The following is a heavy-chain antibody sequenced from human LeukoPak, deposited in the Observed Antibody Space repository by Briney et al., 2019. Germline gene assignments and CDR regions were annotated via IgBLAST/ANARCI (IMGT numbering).Heavy chain of an antibody. D-gene: IGHD5-12*01. CDR3: ATTGYSGYDPLYYFDY. CDR1: GYTLTELS. V-gene: IGHV1-24*01. Sequence: ASVKVSCKVSGYTLTELSMHWVRQAPGKGLEWRGGFDPEDGETIYAQKFQGRVTMTEDTSTDTAYMELSSLRSEDTAVYYCATTGYSGYDPLYYFDYWGQGTLVTVSS. J-gene: IGHJ4*02. CDR2: FDPEDGET.